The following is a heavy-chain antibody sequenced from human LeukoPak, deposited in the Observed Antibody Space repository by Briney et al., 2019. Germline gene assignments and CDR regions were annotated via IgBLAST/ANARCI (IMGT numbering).Heavy chain of an antibody. CDR1: GYSFTSYW. CDR2: IDPSDSYT. D-gene: IGHD2-2*01. J-gene: IGHJ5*02. CDR3: ARIVVVPAAIGGWFDP. V-gene: IGHV5-10-1*01. Sequence: GESLKISCKGSGYSFTSYWIRWVRQMPGKGLEWMGRIDPSDSYTNYSPSFQGHVTISADKSISTAYLQWSSLKASDTAMYYCARIVVVPAAIGGWFDPWGQGTLVTVSS.